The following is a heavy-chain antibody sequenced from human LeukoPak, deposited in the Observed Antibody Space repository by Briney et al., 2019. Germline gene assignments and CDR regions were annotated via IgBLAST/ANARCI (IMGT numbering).Heavy chain of an antibody. CDR1: GFNFSSYG. V-gene: IGHV3-33*01. CDR3: ERDSLPMAVTGPFDH. J-gene: IGHJ4*02. D-gene: IGHD6-19*01. Sequence: PGMSLRLSCAASGFNFSSYGMHCVRQAPGKGLEWVTSIWFDGSNIHYADSVKGRVTISRDNSKSALYLQMNSLRAEDTAIYYCERDSLPMAVTGPFDHWGQGALVTVSS. CDR2: IWFDGSNI.